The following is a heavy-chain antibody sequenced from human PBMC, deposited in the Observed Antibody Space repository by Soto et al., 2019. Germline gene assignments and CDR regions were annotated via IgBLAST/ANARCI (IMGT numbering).Heavy chain of an antibody. Sequence: SVKVSCKASGGTFSSYGISWARQAPGQGLEWMGRIIPFLGTTNYAQNFQDRLTVTADTSTNTAFMELSSLRSDDTAVYYCAREGYTSSSIHSFLDSWGQGTLVTVSS. CDR1: GGTFSSYG. CDR3: AREGYTSSSIHSFLDS. V-gene: IGHV1-69*10. J-gene: IGHJ4*02. D-gene: IGHD6-6*01. CDR2: IIPFLGTT.